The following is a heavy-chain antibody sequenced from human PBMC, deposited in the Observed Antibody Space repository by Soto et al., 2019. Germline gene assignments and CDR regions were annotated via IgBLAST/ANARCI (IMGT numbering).Heavy chain of an antibody. Sequence: EVQLLESGGGLVQPGGSLRLSCAASGFTFSSYAMSWVRQAPGKGLEWVSAISGSGGSTYYADSVKGRFTISRDNSKNTLYLQMNSLRAEYMAVYDCERDINDFWSGYHGSFDYWGQGTLVTVYS. D-gene: IGHD3-3*01. J-gene: IGHJ4*02. V-gene: IGHV3-23*01. CDR1: GFTFSSYA. CDR3: ERDINDFWSGYHGSFDY. CDR2: ISGSGGST.